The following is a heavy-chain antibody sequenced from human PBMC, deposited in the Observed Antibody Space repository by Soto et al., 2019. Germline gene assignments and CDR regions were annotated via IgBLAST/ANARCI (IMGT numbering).Heavy chain of an antibody. CDR2: MNPNSGNT. Sequence: AASVNVSCKSSGYTFTSYYINWGRQATGQGLEWMGWMNPNSGNTGYAQKFQGRVTMTRNTSISTAYMELSSLRSEDTAVYYCARCDSSSYDFDYWGQGTLVTVSS. D-gene: IGHD6-13*01. V-gene: IGHV1-8*01. J-gene: IGHJ4*02. CDR3: ARCDSSSYDFDY. CDR1: GYTFTSYY.